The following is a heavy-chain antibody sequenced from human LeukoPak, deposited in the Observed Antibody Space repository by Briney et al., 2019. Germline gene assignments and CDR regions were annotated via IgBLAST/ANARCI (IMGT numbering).Heavy chain of an antibody. D-gene: IGHD3-10*01. J-gene: IGHJ5*02. CDR2: INHSGST. CDR1: GGSFSNYY. Sequence: SETLSLTCAVYGGSFSNYYWSWIRQPPGKGLEWIGEINHSGSTNYNPSLKSRVTMSVDTSKKQFSLKLSSVTAADTAVYFCARSPHIWFAERGWFDPWGQGTLVTVSS. CDR3: ARSPHIWFAERGWFDP. V-gene: IGHV4-34*01.